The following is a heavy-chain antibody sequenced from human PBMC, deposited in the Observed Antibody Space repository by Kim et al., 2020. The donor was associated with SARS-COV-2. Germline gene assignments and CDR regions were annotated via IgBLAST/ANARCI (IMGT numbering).Heavy chain of an antibody. J-gene: IGHJ6*03. CDR1: GGSFSGYY. D-gene: IGHD6-19*01. CDR3: ARGRGRTGYSSGWFRYYYYMDV. Sequence: SETLSLTCAVYGGSFSGYYWSWIRQPPGKGLEWIGEINLSGSTNYNPSLKSRVTISVDTSKNQFSLKLSSVTAADTAVYYCARGRGRTGYSSGWFRYYYYMDVWGKGTTVTVSS. CDR2: INLSGST. V-gene: IGHV4-34*01.